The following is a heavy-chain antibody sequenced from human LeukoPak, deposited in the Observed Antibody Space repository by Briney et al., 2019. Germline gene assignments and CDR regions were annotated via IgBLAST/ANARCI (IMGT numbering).Heavy chain of an antibody. CDR1: GFTFRHYG. J-gene: IGHJ4*02. CDR2: IWSDGTNT. CDR3: AKDAKRGFDYSNSLDK. D-gene: IGHD4-11*01. V-gene: IGHV3-33*06. Sequence: GGSLRLSCATSGFTFRHYGMHWVRQAPGKGLEWVAVIWSDGTNTYYGDPVKGRFTISRDNFQRTVYLQMNSLRAEDTAVYYCAKDAKRGFDYSNSLDKWGQGTLVTVSS.